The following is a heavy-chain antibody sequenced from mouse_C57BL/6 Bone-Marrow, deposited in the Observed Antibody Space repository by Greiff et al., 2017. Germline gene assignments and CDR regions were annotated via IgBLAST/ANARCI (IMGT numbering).Heavy chain of an antibody. CDR2: IDPSDSYT. CDR1: GYTFTSYW. Sequence: VQLKQPGAELVRPGTSVKLSCKASGYTFTSYWMHWVKQRPGQGLEWIGVIDPSDSYTNYNQKFKGKATLTVDTSSSTAYMQLSSLTSEDSAVYYCAGASSGPFAYWGQGTLVTVSA. J-gene: IGHJ3*01. D-gene: IGHD3-2*02. V-gene: IGHV1-59*01. CDR3: AGASSGPFAY.